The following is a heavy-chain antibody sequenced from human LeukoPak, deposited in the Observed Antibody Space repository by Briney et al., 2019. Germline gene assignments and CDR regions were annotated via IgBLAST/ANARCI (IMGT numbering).Heavy chain of an antibody. V-gene: IGHV3-7*01. CDR3: ARGWTSVLRYFDWSHFDY. CDR1: GFTFSSYW. D-gene: IGHD3-9*01. Sequence: GGSLRLSCAASGFTFSSYWVNWARQAPGKGLEWVASINHNGNVNYYVDSVKGRFTISRDNAKNSLYLQMSNLRAEDTAVYYCARGWTSVLRYFDWSHFDYWGQGTLVTVSS. J-gene: IGHJ4*02. CDR2: INHNGNVN.